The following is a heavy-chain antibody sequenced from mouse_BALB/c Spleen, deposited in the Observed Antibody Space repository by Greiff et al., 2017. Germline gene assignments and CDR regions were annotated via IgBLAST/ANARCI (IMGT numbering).Heavy chain of an antibody. CDR1: GYTFTSYW. J-gene: IGHJ4*01. CDR2: INPSNGRT. CDR3: AAIYYYGSSYNYAMDY. D-gene: IGHD1-1*01. V-gene: IGHV1S81*02. Sequence: QVQLQQPGAELVKPGASVKLSCKASGYTFTSYWMHWVKQRPGQGLEWIGEINPSNGRTNYNEKFKSKATLTVDKSSSTAYMQLSSLTSEDSAVYYCAAIYYYGSSYNYAMDYWGQGTSVTVSS.